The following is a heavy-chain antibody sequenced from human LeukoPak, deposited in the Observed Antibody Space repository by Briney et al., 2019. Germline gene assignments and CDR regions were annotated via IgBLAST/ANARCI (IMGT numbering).Heavy chain of an antibody. V-gene: IGHV3-13*01. J-gene: IGHJ6*02. CDR1: GFTFSSYD. CDR3: VRGQDRQAVAGPWYYYGMDV. CDR2: IGTAGDT. Sequence: PGGSLRLSCAASGFTFSSYDMHWVRQATGKGLEWVSAIGTAGDTYYPGSVKSRFTISRENAKNSLYLQMNSLRAGDTAVYYCVRGQDRQAVAGPWYYYGMDVWGQGTTVTVSS. D-gene: IGHD6-19*01.